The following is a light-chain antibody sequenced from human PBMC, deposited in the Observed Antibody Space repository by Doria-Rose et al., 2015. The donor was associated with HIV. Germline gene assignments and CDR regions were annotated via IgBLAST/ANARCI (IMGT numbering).Light chain of an antibody. J-gene: IGKJ1*01. CDR3: HQYGTSWT. Sequence: QXPGTLSXXXXEXAXLSXXXSQSFSSTYLAWYQQKPGQAPSLLIYDGSTRATGISDGFSASGSGTDFTLTINRLEPEDFALYYCHQYGTSWTFGQGTKMEI. CDR1: QSFSSTY. CDR2: DGS. V-gene: IGKV3-20*01.